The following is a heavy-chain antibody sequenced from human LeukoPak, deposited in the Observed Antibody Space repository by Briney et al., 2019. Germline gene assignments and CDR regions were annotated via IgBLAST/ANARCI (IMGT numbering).Heavy chain of an antibody. J-gene: IGHJ4*02. CDR1: GYSFTSYW. CDR3: ARRLQRHFDY. V-gene: IGHV5-10-1*01. CDR2: IDPSDSYT. D-gene: IGHD2-15*01. Sequence: GESQSISCKCSGYSFTSYWISWARQMPGKGLEWMGRIDPSDSYTNYSPSFQGHDTISVDKSIRTAYLQWSSLNASDSAMYYCARRLQRHFDYWGQGTLVSVSS.